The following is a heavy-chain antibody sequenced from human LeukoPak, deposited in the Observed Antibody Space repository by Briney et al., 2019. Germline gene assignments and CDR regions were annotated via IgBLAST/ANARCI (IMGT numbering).Heavy chain of an antibody. Sequence: GGSLRLSCAASGFTFSSYAMSWVRQAPGKGLEWVSAISGSGGSTYYADSVKGRFTISRDNSKNTLYLQTNSLRAEDTAVYYCAKEPQEIYYYDSSGHLDYWGQGTLVTVSS. CDR3: AKEPQEIYYYDSSGHLDY. J-gene: IGHJ4*02. V-gene: IGHV3-23*01. CDR2: ISGSGGST. CDR1: GFTFSSYA. D-gene: IGHD3-22*01.